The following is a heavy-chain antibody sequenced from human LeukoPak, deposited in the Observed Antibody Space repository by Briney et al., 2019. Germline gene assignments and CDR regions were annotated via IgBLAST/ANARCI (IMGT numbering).Heavy chain of an antibody. CDR1: GYTLTELS. CDR3: ATFETPVAPFDY. D-gene: IGHD2-21*01. V-gene: IGHV1-24*01. J-gene: IGHJ4*02. Sequence: ASVKVSCKVSGYTLTELSMHWVRQAPGKGLEWMGGFDPEDGETIYAQKFQGGVTMTEDTSTDTAYMELSSLRSEDTAVYYCATFETPVAPFDYWGQGTLVTVSS. CDR2: FDPEDGET.